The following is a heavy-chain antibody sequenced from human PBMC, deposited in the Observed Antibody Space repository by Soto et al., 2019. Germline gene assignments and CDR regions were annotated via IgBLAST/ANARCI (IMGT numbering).Heavy chain of an antibody. V-gene: IGHV1-69*06. CDR1: GGTFSSYA. CDR2: IIPIFGTA. J-gene: IGHJ4*02. Sequence: GASVKVSCKASGGTFSSYAISWVRQAPGQGLGWMGGIIPIFGTANYAQKFQGRVTITADKSTSTAYMELSSLRSEDTAVYYCARYDSSGYYYTFDYWGQGTLVTVSS. D-gene: IGHD3-22*01. CDR3: ARYDSSGYYYTFDY.